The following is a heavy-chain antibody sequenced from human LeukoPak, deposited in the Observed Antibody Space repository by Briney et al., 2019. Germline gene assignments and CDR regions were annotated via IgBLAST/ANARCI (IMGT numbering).Heavy chain of an antibody. CDR1: GVSISSYY. D-gene: IGHD6-19*01. V-gene: IGHV4-4*07. CDR3: AMHSSVRTFDY. CDR2: IYTSGST. Sequence: SETLSLTCTVSGVSISSYYWSWIRQPAGKGLEWIGRIYTSGSTNYNPSLKSRVTISVDTSKNHFSLKLSSVTAADTAVYYCAMHSSVRTFDYWGQGTLVTVSS. J-gene: IGHJ4*02.